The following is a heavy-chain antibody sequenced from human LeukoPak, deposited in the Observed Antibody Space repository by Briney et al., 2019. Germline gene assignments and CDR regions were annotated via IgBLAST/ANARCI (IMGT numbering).Heavy chain of an antibody. D-gene: IGHD3-22*01. Sequence: PSETLSLTCAVYGGSFSGYYWSWIRQPPGKGLEWIGEINHGGSTNYNPSLKSRVTISVDTSKNQFSLKLSSVTAADTAVYYCTRGSIAYYYMDVWGKGTTVTISS. CDR1: GGSFSGYY. V-gene: IGHV4-34*01. CDR2: INHGGST. CDR3: TRGSIAYYYMDV. J-gene: IGHJ6*03.